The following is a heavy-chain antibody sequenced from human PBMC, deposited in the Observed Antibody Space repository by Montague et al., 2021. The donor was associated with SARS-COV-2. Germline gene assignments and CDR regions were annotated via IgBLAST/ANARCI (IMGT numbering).Heavy chain of an antibody. CDR2: INHSGST. V-gene: IGHV4-34*01. J-gene: IGHJ6*02. Sequence: SETLSLTCAVYGGSFSGYYWSWIRQPPGRGLEWIGEINHSGSTNXNPSLKSRVTIPVDTSKNQFSLELSSVTAADTAVYYCARALPVTTFFYSYYGMDVWGQGTTVTVSS. CDR3: ARALPVTTFFYSYYGMDV. CDR1: GGSFSGYY. D-gene: IGHD4-17*01.